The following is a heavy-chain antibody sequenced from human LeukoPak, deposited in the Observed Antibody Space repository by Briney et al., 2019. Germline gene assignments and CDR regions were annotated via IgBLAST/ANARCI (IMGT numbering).Heavy chain of an antibody. CDR3: ARVAHRAYCSSTSCYPYYYGMDV. CDR2: MNPNSGNT. CDR1: GYTFTSYD. V-gene: IGHV1-8*01. J-gene: IGHJ6*02. Sequence: ASVKVSRKASGYTFTSYDINWVRQATGQGLEWMGWMNPNSGNTGYAQKFRGRVTMTRNTSISTAYMELSSLRSEDTAVYYCARVAHRAYCSSTSCYPYYYGMDVWGQGTTVTVSS. D-gene: IGHD2-2*01.